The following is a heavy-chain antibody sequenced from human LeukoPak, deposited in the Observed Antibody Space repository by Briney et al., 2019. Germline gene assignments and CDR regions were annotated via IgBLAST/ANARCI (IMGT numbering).Heavy chain of an antibody. J-gene: IGHJ4*02. Sequence: PSETLSLTCTVSGGSISSSSYYWGWIRQPPGKGLEWIGSTYYSGSTYYNPSLKSRVNISVDTSKNQFSLKLSSVTAADTAVYYCASSAPRITMIASLDYWGQGTLVTVSS. CDR3: ASSAPRITMIASLDY. CDR2: TYYSGST. CDR1: GGSISSSSYY. V-gene: IGHV4-39*07. D-gene: IGHD3-22*01.